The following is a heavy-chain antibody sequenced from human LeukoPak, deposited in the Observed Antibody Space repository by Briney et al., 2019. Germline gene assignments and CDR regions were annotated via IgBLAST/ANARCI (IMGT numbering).Heavy chain of an antibody. J-gene: IGHJ4*02. CDR1: GYTFTSYY. V-gene: IGHV1-46*01. Sequence: ASVKVSCKASGYTFTSYYMHWVRQAPGQGLEWMGIINPSGGSTSCAQKFQGRVTMTRDMSTSTVYMELSSLRSEDTAVYYCAMGVGIAAAGDYFDYWGQGTLVTVSS. D-gene: IGHD6-13*01. CDR3: AMGVGIAAAGDYFDY. CDR2: INPSGGST.